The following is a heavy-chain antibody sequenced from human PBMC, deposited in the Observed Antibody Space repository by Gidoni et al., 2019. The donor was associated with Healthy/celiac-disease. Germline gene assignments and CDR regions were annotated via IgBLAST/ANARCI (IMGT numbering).Heavy chain of an antibody. CDR1: GFPFRSYA. CDR2: ISGSGGRT. Sequence: EFQLLESGGGLVQPGGSLSLSCASSGFPFRSYAMSWVRQAPGKGLEWVSAISGSGGRTYYADSVKGRFTISRDNSKNTLYLQMNSLRAEDTAVYYCAKDLADYDFWSGLLDYWGQGTLVTVSS. D-gene: IGHD3-3*01. CDR3: AKDLADYDFWSGLLDY. J-gene: IGHJ4*02. V-gene: IGHV3-23*01.